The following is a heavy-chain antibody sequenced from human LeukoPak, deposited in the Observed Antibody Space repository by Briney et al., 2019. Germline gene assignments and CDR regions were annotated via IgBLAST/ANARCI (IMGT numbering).Heavy chain of an antibody. CDR2: IYPGDSDT. V-gene: IGHV5-51*01. Sequence: GESLKISCHGSGYSFTSYWIGWVRQLPGKGLEWMGIIYPGDSDTRYSPSFQGQVTISADKSISTAYLQWSSLKASDTAMYYCARLIVGSSSTGWFDPWGQGTLVTVSS. J-gene: IGHJ5*02. CDR1: GYSFTSYW. CDR3: ARLIVGSSSTGWFDP. D-gene: IGHD6-6*01.